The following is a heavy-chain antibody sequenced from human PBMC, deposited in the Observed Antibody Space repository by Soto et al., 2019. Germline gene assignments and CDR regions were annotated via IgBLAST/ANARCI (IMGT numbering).Heavy chain of an antibody. J-gene: IGHJ4*02. CDR3: AVTAAQWAGEYYFDY. D-gene: IGHD2-2*01. CDR1: GGTFSSYT. Sequence: QVQLVQSGAEVKKPGSSVKVSCKASGGTFSSYTISWVRQASGQGLEWLGRIIPILGIANYAQKFQGRVTITADKSTSTAYMELSSLRSEDTAVYYCAVTAAQWAGEYYFDYWGQGPLVTVSS. CDR2: IIPILGIA. V-gene: IGHV1-69*02.